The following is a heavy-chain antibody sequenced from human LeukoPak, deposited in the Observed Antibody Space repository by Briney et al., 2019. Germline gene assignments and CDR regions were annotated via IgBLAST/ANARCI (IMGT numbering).Heavy chain of an antibody. D-gene: IGHD4-17*01. J-gene: IGHJ6*02. CDR2: ISSNGGST. V-gene: IGHV3-64*01. CDR1: GFTFSSYA. CDR3: ARGPWARRDYGDYEEFEGYGMDV. Sequence: VQPGGSLRLSCAASGFTFSSYAMHWVRPAPGKGLEYVSAISSNGGSTYYANSVKGRFTISRDNSKNTLYLQMGSLRAEDMAVYYCARGPWARRDYGDYEEFEGYGMDVWGQGATVTVSS.